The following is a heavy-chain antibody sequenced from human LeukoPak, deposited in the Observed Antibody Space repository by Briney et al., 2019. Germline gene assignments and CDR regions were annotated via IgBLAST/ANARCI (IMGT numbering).Heavy chain of an antibody. D-gene: IGHD5-12*01. CDR1: GGSFSGYY. Sequence: SETLSLTCAVYGGSFSGYYWSWIRQPPGKGLEWIGEINHSGSTNYNPSLKSRVTISVDTSKNQFSLKLSFVTAADTAVYYCARGVPKRWLQPRAFDIWGQGTMVTVSS. CDR3: ARGVPKRWLQPRAFDI. CDR2: INHSGST. V-gene: IGHV4-34*01. J-gene: IGHJ3*02.